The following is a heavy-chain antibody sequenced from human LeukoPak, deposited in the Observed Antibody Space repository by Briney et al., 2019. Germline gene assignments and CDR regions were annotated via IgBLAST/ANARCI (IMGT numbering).Heavy chain of an antibody. J-gene: IGHJ4*02. CDR1: GFTFSTSW. V-gene: IGHV3-74*01. CDR3: TRDLHV. CDR2: ISTDGTYP. Sequence: GGSLRLSCAASGFTFSTSWMHWLRQAPGKGRVWVARISTDGTYPSSADSVKGRFTTSRDNAKNPLYLQMSSLRAKDTAVYYCTRDLHVWGQGTLVTVSS.